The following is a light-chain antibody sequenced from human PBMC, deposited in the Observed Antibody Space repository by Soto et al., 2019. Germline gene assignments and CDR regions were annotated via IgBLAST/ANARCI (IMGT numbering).Light chain of an antibody. Sequence: DIQMTQSPSTLSAALVDRFTITFRASQSISSWLAWYQQKPGKAPKLLIYKASTLKSGVPSRFSGSGSGTEFTLTISSLQPDDFATYYCQQYNSYPTFGQGTKVDIK. CDR2: KAS. V-gene: IGKV1-5*03. CDR3: QQYNSYPT. CDR1: QSISSW. J-gene: IGKJ1*01.